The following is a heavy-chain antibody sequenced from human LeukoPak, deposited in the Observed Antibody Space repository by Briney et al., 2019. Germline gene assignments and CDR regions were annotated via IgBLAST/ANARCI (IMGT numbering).Heavy chain of an antibody. CDR2: IYPGDSDT. CDR3: ASFHISGKSYNGLHY. J-gene: IGHJ4*02. Sequence: GESLKISCKTSGYNFTTYWIGWVRQMPGKGLEWMGIIYPGDSDTRYSPSYHGQVTISADKSISTAYLHWNSLKASDTAMYYCASFHISGKSYNGLHYWGQGTLVTVSS. V-gene: IGHV5-51*01. D-gene: IGHD3-10*01. CDR1: GYNFTTYW.